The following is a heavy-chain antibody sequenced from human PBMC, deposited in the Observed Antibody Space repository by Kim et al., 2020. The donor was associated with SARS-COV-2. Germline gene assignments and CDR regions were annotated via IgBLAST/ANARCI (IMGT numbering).Heavy chain of an antibody. CDR1: GASIDIGGYF. V-gene: IGHV4-31*03. D-gene: IGHD3-10*01. CDR3: AGVMVVPDAFDI. CDR2: MHYSGTS. J-gene: IGHJ3*02. Sequence: SETLSLTCTVSGASIDIGGYFWSWIRQHPGKGLEWIGYMHYSGTSYYNASLKSRISISIDASKNQFSLNLSSVTAADTAVYFCAGVMVVPDAFDIWGQGTMVTVSS.